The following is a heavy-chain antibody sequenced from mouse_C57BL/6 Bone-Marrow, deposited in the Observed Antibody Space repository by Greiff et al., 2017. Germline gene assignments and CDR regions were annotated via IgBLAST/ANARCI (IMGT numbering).Heavy chain of an antibody. D-gene: IGHD4-1*01. J-gene: IGHJ3*01. CDR1: GYTFTSYW. V-gene: IGHV1-64*01. Sequence: QVQLQQPGAELVKPGASVKLSCKASGYTFTSYWMHWVKQRPGQGLEWIGMIHPNSGSTNYNEKFKSQATLTVDKSSSTAYMQRSSLTSEDSAVYYCASSNGAWFAYWGQGTLVTVSA. CDR3: ASSNGAWFAY. CDR2: IHPNSGST.